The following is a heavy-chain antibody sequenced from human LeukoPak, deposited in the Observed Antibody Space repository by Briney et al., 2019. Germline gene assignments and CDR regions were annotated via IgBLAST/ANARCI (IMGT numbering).Heavy chain of an antibody. V-gene: IGHV3-30*02. CDR2: IRFDGSNK. J-gene: IGHJ3*02. CDR3: ARDRMGTYYYDSSGYYPLDAFDI. D-gene: IGHD3-22*01. Sequence: GGSLRLSCAASGFTFTYFGMHWVRQVPGKGLEWVAFIRFDGSNKFYADSVKGRFTISRDNAKNSLYLQMNSLRAEDTAVYYCARDRMGTYYYDSSGYYPLDAFDIWGQGTMVTVSS. CDR1: GFTFTYFG.